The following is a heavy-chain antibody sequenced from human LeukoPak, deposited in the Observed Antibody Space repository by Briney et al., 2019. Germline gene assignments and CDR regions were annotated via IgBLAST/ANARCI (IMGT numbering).Heavy chain of an antibody. Sequence: GASVKVSCKTIGGRFKSYGFSWVRQAPGQGLEWMGGIIPIFDRPNYGQKSEGRVTITADKSTNTTYMEISSLTSDDTAVYYCARDAQWELRALDVWGRGTMVIVSS. CDR1: GGRFKSYG. J-gene: IGHJ3*01. CDR3: ARDAQWELRALDV. CDR2: IIPIFDRP. D-gene: IGHD4-23*01. V-gene: IGHV1-69*06.